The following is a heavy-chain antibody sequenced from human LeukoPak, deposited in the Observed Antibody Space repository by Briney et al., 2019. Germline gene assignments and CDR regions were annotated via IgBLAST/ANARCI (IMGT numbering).Heavy chain of an antibody. D-gene: IGHD6-13*01. Sequence: ASVKVSCKASGYTFTAYYVHWVRQARGQGLEWMGWINPNSGVTKYAQKFQGRVTMTRDTSISTAYMELSRLISGDTAVYYCAKMAIAAAVEGDSWFDPWGQGTLVTVSS. CDR2: INPNSGVT. J-gene: IGHJ5*02. CDR3: AKMAIAAAVEGDSWFDP. CDR1: GYTFTAYY. V-gene: IGHV1-2*02.